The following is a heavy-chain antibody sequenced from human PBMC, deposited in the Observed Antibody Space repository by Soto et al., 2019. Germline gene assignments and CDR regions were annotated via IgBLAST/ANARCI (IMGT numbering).Heavy chain of an antibody. D-gene: IGHD6-13*01. CDR3: ATGQQLGY. CDR1: GFTFSTYA. Sequence: EVQLLESGGGLVQPGGSFRLSCAASGFTFSTYAMSWVRQAPGKGLEWVSKIINSGGSTYYADSVKGRFTISRDNSKNTLYLQMNSLRAEDTAVYYCATGQQLGYWGQGTLVTVSS. J-gene: IGHJ4*02. CDR2: IINSGGST. V-gene: IGHV3-23*01.